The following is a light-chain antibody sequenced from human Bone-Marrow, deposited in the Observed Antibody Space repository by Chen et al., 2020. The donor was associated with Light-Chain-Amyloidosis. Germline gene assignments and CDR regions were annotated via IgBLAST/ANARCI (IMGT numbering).Light chain of an antibody. Sequence: QSDLTQPASVSGSPGQSVTISCTGHSIGTFNLVSWYQQSPGNAPKLIIYEGYRRPSEVSDRCSGSTSGSTASLTISGLQTEDEADYHCCSYGGYSNFVFGGGTKLTVL. V-gene: IGLV2-23*03. CDR2: EGY. CDR3: CSYGGYSNFV. CDR1: SIGTFNL. J-gene: IGLJ2*01.